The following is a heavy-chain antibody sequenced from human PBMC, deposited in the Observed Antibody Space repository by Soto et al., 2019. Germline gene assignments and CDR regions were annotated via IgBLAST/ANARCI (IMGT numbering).Heavy chain of an antibody. J-gene: IGHJ6*02. CDR1: GFTFSSYA. Sequence: PGGSLRLSCAASGFTFSSYAMHWVRQAPGKGLEWVAVISYDGSNKYYADSVKGRFTISRDNSKNTLYLQMNSLRAEDTAVYYCTTGPTDYYYYGMDVWGQGTTVTVSS. D-gene: IGHD1-7*01. CDR3: TTGPTDYYYYGMDV. CDR2: ISYDGSNK. V-gene: IGHV3-30-3*01.